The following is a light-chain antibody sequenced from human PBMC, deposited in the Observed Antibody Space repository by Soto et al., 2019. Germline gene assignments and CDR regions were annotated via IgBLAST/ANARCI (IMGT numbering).Light chain of an antibody. J-gene: IGKJ4*01. CDR1: QSVSSN. CDR3: QQYDNWPLT. Sequence: DIVMTQSPATLPVSPGERATLSCRASQSVSSNLAWYQQKPGQAPRFLIYGASTRATGIPARFSGSGSGTEFTLTISSLQSEDFAVYNCQQYDNWPLTFGGGTKVDIK. CDR2: GAS. V-gene: IGKV3-15*01.